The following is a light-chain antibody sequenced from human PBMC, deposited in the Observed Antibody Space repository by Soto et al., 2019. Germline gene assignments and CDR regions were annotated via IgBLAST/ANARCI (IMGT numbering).Light chain of an antibody. CDR2: KAS. CDR3: QQYNRYSPWA. J-gene: IGKJ1*01. V-gene: IGKV1-5*03. CDR1: QSVSTL. Sequence: DVQVTQFTSTLSASVGERVTITCRASQSVSTLLAWYQQKPGKAPKLLIYKASSLESGVPSRFSGSGSGTDFTLTISSLQPDDFGTYYCQQYNRYSPWAFGQGPKVDIK.